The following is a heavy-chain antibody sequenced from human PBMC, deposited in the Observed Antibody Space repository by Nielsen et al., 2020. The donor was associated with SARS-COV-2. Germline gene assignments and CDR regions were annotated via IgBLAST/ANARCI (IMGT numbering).Heavy chain of an antibody. CDR1: GFTFSSYS. Sequence: GESLKISCAASGFTFSSYSMNWVRQAPGKGLEWVSSISSSSYIYYADSVKGRFTISRDNAKNSLYLQMNSLRAEDTAVYYCAKLSIAVAGTFDYWGQGTLVTVSS. V-gene: IGHV3-21*01. J-gene: IGHJ4*02. CDR3: AKLSIAVAGTFDY. D-gene: IGHD6-19*01. CDR2: ISSSSYI.